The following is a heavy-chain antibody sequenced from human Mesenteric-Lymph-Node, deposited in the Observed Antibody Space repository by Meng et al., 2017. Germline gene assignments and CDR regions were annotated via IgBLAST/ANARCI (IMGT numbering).Heavy chain of an antibody. J-gene: IGHJ4*02. Sequence: QVQLKQWGAEVVKPTETLARTCAVYGGSLSGYYWSWIRQPPGKGLEWMGEVYHNGVTKYSPSLRSRVVIYIDTSKNQFSLNLRSVSAADTAMYYCARGGATPMIIKYWGPGTLVTVSS. D-gene: IGHD3-10*01. CDR2: VYHNGVT. V-gene: IGHV4-34*02. CDR3: ARGGATPMIIKY. CDR1: GGSLSGYY.